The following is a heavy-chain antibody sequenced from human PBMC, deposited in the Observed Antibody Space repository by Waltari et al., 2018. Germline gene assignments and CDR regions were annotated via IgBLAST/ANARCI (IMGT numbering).Heavy chain of an antibody. CDR2: IYSGGST. J-gene: IGHJ5*02. CDR1: GFTFSSYA. CDR3: AKDQSVEWELSAETTEVGFNWFDP. Sequence: EVQLLESGGGLVQPGGSLRLSCAASGFTFSSYAMSWVRQAPGKGLEWVSVIYSGGSTYYADSVKGRFTISRDNSKNTLYLQMNSLRAEDTAVYYCAKDQSVEWELSAETTEVGFNWFDPWGQGTLVTVSS. V-gene: IGHV3-23*03. D-gene: IGHD1-26*01.